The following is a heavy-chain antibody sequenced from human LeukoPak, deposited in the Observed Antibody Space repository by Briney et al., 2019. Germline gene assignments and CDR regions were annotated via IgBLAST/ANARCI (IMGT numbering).Heavy chain of an antibody. Sequence: TGGSLRLSCAASGFTFSNYKMNWVRQAPGKGLEWVSSISSTSTYINYADSVKGRFTISRDNAKKSLYLQMNSLRAEDTAIYYCATYRQVLLPFESWGQGTLVTVSS. CDR1: GFTFSNYK. CDR3: ATYRQVLLPFES. V-gene: IGHV3-21*04. D-gene: IGHD2-8*02. J-gene: IGHJ4*02. CDR2: ISSTSTYI.